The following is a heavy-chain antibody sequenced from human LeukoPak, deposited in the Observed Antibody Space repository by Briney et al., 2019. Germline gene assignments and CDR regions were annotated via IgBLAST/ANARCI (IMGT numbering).Heavy chain of an antibody. D-gene: IGHD4-23*01. Sequence: GGSLRLSCAGSGFTFSSYSMNWVRQAPGRGLEWVSYISSSSSTIYYADSVKGRFTISRDNAKNSLYLQMNSLRAEDTAMYYCARAGNSYDYWGQGTLVTVSS. CDR3: ARAGNSYDY. CDR2: ISSSSSTI. V-gene: IGHV3-48*04. CDR1: GFTFSSYS. J-gene: IGHJ4*02.